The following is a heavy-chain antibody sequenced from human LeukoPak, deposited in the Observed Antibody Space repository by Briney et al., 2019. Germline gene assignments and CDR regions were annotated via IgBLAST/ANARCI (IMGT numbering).Heavy chain of an antibody. CDR1: GFTFSSYS. V-gene: IGHV3-21*01. Sequence: GGSLRLSCAASGFTFSSYSMNWVRQAPGKGLEWVSSISSSSSYIYYADSVKGRFTISRDNAKNSLYLQMNSLRAEDTAVYYCARGATVFGVAGNWFDPWGQGTLVTVSS. J-gene: IGHJ5*02. CDR3: ARGATVFGVAGNWFDP. D-gene: IGHD3-3*01. CDR2: ISSSSSYI.